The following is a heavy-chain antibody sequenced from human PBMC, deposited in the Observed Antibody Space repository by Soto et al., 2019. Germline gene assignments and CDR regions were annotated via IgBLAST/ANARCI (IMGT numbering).Heavy chain of an antibody. Sequence: QVQLQESGPGLVKPSQTLSLTCTVSGGFNIRDGYYWSWIRQHPGKGLEWIAYISYSGSSYSNPSLKSRVTISADTSKNQFSLRLTSVTAADTAVYFCARATPAGSADFWGQGTLVTVSS. J-gene: IGHJ4*02. CDR1: GGFNIRDGYY. CDR3: ARATPAGSADF. D-gene: IGHD2-2*01. V-gene: IGHV4-31*03. CDR2: ISYSGSS.